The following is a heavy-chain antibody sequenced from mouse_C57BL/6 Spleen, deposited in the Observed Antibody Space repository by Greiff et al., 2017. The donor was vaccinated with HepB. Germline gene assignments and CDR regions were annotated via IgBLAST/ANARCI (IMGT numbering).Heavy chain of an antibody. J-gene: IGHJ4*01. D-gene: IGHD1-1*01. CDR1: GYAFSSSW. Sequence: LVESGPELVKPGASVKISCKASGYAFSSSWMNWVKQRPGKGLEWIGRIYPGDGDTNYNGKFKGKATLTADKSSSTAYMQLSSLTSEDSAVYFCARDYGPHYAMDYWGQGTSVTVSS. CDR2: IYPGDGDT. CDR3: ARDYGPHYAMDY. V-gene: IGHV1-82*01.